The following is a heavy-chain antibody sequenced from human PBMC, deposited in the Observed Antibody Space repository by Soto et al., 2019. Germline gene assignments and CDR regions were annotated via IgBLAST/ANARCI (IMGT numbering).Heavy chain of an antibody. Sequence: HPVGSLRLSCAASGFTFSSYWMHWVRQAPGKGLVWVSRINSDGSSTSYADSVKGRFTISRDNAKNTLYLQMNSLRAEDTAVYYCARDRAIFGVVYYGMDVWGQGTTVTVSS. CDR2: INSDGSST. V-gene: IGHV3-74*01. D-gene: IGHD3-3*01. J-gene: IGHJ6*02. CDR1: GFTFSSYW. CDR3: ARDRAIFGVVYYGMDV.